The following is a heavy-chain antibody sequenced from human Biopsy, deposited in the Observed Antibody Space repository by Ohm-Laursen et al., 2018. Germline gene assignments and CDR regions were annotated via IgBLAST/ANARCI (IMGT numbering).Heavy chain of an antibody. D-gene: IGHD2-21*01. CDR2: ISWNSGSI. Sequence: SLRLSCAASGFTFQDHAIHWVRQAPWTGLEWVSGISWNSGSINYAVSVQGRFTISRDNAKNSLYLQMNSLRVEDTALYFCARLGELHGLWYFDFWGQGALVTVSS. CDR3: ARLGELHGLWYFDF. J-gene: IGHJ4*02. V-gene: IGHV3-9*01. CDR1: GFTFQDHA.